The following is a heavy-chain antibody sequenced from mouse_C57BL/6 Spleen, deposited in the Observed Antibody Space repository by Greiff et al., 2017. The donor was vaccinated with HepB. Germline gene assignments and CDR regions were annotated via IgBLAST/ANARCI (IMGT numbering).Heavy chain of an antibody. J-gene: IGHJ3*01. D-gene: IGHD2-2*01. CDR1: GYTFTSYW. V-gene: IGHV1-52*01. CDR3: AREGGGYAWFAD. Sequence: VQLQQPGAELVRPGSSVKLSCKASGYTFTSYWMHWVKQRPIQGLEWIGNIDPSDSETHYNQKFKDKATLTVDKSSSTAYMQLSSLTSEDSAVYYCAREGGGYAWFADWGQGTLVTVSA. CDR2: IDPSDSET.